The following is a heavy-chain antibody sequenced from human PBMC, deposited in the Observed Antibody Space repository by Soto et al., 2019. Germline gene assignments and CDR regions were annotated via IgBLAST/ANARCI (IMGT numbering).Heavy chain of an antibody. CDR3: ARDQNSGWYGKESGMDV. J-gene: IGHJ6*02. D-gene: IGHD6-19*01. CDR2: FNPTGDTA. V-gene: IGHV1-46*01. Sequence: GASVNVSGKASGYTFTSDYIHWVRQAPGQGLEWIGIFNPTGDTASYEQKLKGRVTMTRDTSTGTAYMELGGLRSDDTAVYYCARDQNSGWYGKESGMDVWGQGTTVTVSS. CDR1: GYTFTSDY.